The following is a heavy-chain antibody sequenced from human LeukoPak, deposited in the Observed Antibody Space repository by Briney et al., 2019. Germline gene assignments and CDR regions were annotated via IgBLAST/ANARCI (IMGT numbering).Heavy chain of an antibody. Sequence: GKSLRLSCAASGFTFSSYAMHWVRQAPGKGLEWVALISYDGSDKYYADTVEGRFTISRDNSKSTVHLQMNSLRTEDTAVYFCAREVVEVLPNASINDYWAREPWSSSPQ. CDR2: ISYDGSDK. CDR1: GFTFSSYA. J-gene: IGHJ4*02. CDR3: AREVVEVLPNASINDY. D-gene: IGHD6-6*01. V-gene: IGHV3-30*04.